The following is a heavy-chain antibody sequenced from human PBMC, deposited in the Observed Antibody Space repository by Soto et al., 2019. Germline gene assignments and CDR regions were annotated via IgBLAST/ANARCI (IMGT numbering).Heavy chain of an antibody. CDR1: GYAFTTYH. V-gene: IGHV1-46*04. Sequence: ASVKVSCKASGYAFTTYHMHWVRQAPGQGLEWMGMIDPSDGTTTYAQKLQGRVTMTRDTATSTVYMELSSLRSEDTAVYYCARDEVPDVQNDAFDSWGQGTRGTVSS. CDR2: IDPSDGTT. CDR3: ARDEVPDVQNDAFDS. J-gene: IGHJ3*02.